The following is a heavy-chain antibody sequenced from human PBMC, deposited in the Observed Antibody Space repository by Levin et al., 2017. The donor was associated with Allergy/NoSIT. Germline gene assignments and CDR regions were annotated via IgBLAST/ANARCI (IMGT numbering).Heavy chain of an antibody. CDR3: ATGPSEFDY. CDR2: ISSGRST. CDR1: GGSIRGGSYS. Sequence: SETLSLTCNVSGGSIRGGSYSWGWIRQPPETGLEWIGTISSGRSTYYNPSFNSRLTISLDTSKNLFSLKLDSLTAADTAVYYCATGPSEFDYWGQGTLVTVSS. J-gene: IGHJ4*02. V-gene: IGHV4-39*01.